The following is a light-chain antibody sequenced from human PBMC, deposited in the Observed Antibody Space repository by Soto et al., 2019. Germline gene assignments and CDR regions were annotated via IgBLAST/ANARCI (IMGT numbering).Light chain of an antibody. CDR3: QQYNNWWT. Sequence: EIVMTQSPATLSVSPGERATLSCRASQSVNNNLAWYQQKPGQAPRLLISGASTRATGIPARFSGSGSETELTLTISSLQSEDLAVYYCQQYNNWWTFGQGTKVEIK. V-gene: IGKV3-15*01. CDR2: GAS. J-gene: IGKJ1*01. CDR1: QSVNNN.